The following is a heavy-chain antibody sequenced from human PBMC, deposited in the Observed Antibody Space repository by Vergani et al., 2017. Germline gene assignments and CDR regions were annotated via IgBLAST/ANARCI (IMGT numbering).Heavy chain of an antibody. J-gene: IGHJ5*02. D-gene: IGHD6-19*01. CDR2: VWYDGSNK. V-gene: IGHV3-33*01. Sequence: QVQLVQSGGGVVQPGRSLRLSCSASGFMFSTYAMHWVRQAPGKGLEWVAVVWYDGSNKHYADSVKGRFTISRDNSKNTVYLQINSLRVEDTAVYYCARGVSGWYVWFDPWGQGTLVTVSS. CDR3: ARGVSGWYVWFDP. CDR1: GFMFSTYA.